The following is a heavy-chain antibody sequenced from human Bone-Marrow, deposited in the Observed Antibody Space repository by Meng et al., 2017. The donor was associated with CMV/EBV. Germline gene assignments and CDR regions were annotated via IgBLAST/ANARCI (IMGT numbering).Heavy chain of an antibody. Sequence: GESLKISCAASGFTFSSYAMSWVRQAPGKGLEWVSAISGSGGSTYYADSVKGRFTISRDNAKNSLYLQMNSLRAEDTAVYYCARDSEVWWELLQGHAFDIWGQGTMVTFSS. CDR3: ARDSEVWWELLQGHAFDI. V-gene: IGHV3-23*01. CDR1: GFTFSSYA. D-gene: IGHD1-26*01. CDR2: ISGSGGST. J-gene: IGHJ3*02.